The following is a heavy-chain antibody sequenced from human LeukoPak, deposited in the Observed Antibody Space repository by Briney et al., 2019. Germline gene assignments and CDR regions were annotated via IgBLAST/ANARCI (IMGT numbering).Heavy chain of an antibody. V-gene: IGHV1-18*04. D-gene: IGHD6-13*01. CDR2: ISAYNGNT. Sequence: ASVKVSCKASGYTFTSYGISRVRQAPGQGLEWMGWISAYNGNTNYAQKLQGRVTMTTDTSTSTAYMELRSLRSDDTAVYYCARVGPTYSSLRPNWFDPWGQGTLVTVSS. CDR3: ARVGPTYSSLRPNWFDP. J-gene: IGHJ5*02. CDR1: GYTFTSYG.